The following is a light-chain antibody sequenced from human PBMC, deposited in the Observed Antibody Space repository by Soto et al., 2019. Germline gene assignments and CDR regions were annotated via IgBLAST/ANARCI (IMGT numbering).Light chain of an antibody. Sequence: DIQMTQSPYSLSASVGARVTITCQASQDINKNLIWYQQRPGKAPKLLIYDASDLETGVPSRFSGSGSGTGFTFTISSLQPEDFATYYCQQSYSTTITFGQGTRLEIK. CDR3: QQSYSTTIT. V-gene: IGKV1-33*01. J-gene: IGKJ5*01. CDR2: DAS. CDR1: QDINKN.